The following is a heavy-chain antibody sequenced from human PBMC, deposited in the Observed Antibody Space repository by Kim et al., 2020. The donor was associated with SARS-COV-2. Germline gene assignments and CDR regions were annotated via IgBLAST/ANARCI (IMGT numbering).Heavy chain of an antibody. V-gene: IGHV1-24*01. Sequence: ASVKVSCKVSGYTLTELSMHWVRQAPGKGLEWMGGFDPEDGETIYAQKFQGRVTMTEDTSTDTAYMELSSLRSEDTAVYYCATSFPLWAVPAAMGLGGMDVWGQGTTVTVSS. CDR2: FDPEDGET. CDR1: GYTLTELS. D-gene: IGHD2-2*01. CDR3: ATSFPLWAVPAAMGLGGMDV. J-gene: IGHJ6*02.